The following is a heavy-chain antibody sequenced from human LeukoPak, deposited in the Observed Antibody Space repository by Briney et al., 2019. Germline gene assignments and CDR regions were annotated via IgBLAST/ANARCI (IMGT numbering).Heavy chain of an antibody. CDR2: ISYDGSNK. CDR3: ARDTLDEVVASKVPYYYYGMDV. D-gene: IGHD2-15*01. CDR1: GFTFSSYA. Sequence: PGGSLRLSCAASGFTFSSYAMSWVRQAPGKGLEWVAVISYDGSNKYYADSVKGRFTISRDNSKNTLYLQMNSLRAEDTAVYYCARDTLDEVVASKVPYYYYGMDVWGQGTTVTVSS. V-gene: IGHV3-30-3*01. J-gene: IGHJ6*02.